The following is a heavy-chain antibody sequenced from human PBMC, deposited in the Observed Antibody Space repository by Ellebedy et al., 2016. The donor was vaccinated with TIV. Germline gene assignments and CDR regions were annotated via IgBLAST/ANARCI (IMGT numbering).Heavy chain of an antibody. V-gene: IGHV4-59*08. CDR2: IFYSETT. CDR1: GCPFSNYY. CDR3: ASGGIGAGADA. D-gene: IGHD1-26*01. Sequence: SETLSLTCIVSGCPFSNYYWNWIRQPPGKGLEWFGHIFYSETTTYNPSLRSRVTISSDTSTNHFSLKRTSATSADTAVYYCASGGIGAGADAWGQGTLVTVSS. J-gene: IGHJ5*02.